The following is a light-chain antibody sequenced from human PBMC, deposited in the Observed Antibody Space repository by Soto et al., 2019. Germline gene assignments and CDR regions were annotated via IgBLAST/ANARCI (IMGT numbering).Light chain of an antibody. Sequence: DIQMTQSPSTLSASVGERVTITCRASQSISTWLAWYQQKPGKAPKLLIYKASSLESGVPSRFSGSGPGTEVTRTISSLQPDDFATYYCQQYNSYGTFGQGTRVEIK. CDR3: QQYNSYGT. CDR1: QSISTW. V-gene: IGKV1-5*03. J-gene: IGKJ1*01. CDR2: KAS.